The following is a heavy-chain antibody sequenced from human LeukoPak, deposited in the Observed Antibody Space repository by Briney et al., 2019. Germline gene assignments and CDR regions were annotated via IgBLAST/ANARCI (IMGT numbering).Heavy chain of an antibody. D-gene: IGHD5-18*01. Sequence: GGSLRLSCAASGFTFSSYAMNWVRQVPGKGLEWVSSISGSGGNTYYADSVKGRFTISRDDSKNTLYLQMNSLRAEDTAVYYCAKVAGYSYVGVYYFDYWGQGTLVTVSS. CDR3: AKVAGYSYVGVYYFDY. CDR1: GFTFSSYA. CDR2: ISGSGGNT. J-gene: IGHJ4*02. V-gene: IGHV3-23*01.